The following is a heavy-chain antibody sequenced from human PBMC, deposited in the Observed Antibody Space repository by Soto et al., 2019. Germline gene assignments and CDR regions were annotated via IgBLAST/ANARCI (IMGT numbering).Heavy chain of an antibody. Sequence: SETLSLTCTVSGGSVSSGSYYWSWIRQPPGKGLEWIGYIYYSGSTNYNPSLKSRVTISVDTSKNQFSLKLSSETAADTAVYYCARYSIVVVPAAMRANWFDPWGQGTLVTVSS. CDR2: IYYSGST. J-gene: IGHJ5*02. CDR1: GGSVSSGSYY. V-gene: IGHV4-61*01. D-gene: IGHD2-2*01. CDR3: ARYSIVVVPAAMRANWFDP.